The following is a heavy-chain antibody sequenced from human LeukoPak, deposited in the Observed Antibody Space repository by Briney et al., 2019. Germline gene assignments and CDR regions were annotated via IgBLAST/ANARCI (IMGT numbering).Heavy chain of an antibody. CDR2: ISGSGRTI. CDR1: GFTFSSYE. V-gene: IGHV3-48*03. D-gene: IGHD3-10*01. CDR3: AREYPDDGDGWGY. J-gene: IGHJ4*02. Sequence: GGSLRLSCAASGFTFSSYEMNWVRQAPGKGLEWVSYISGSGRTINYADSVKGRFTISRDNAKNSLYLQMNSLRAEDTAVYYCAREYPDDGDGWGYWGQGTLVTVSS.